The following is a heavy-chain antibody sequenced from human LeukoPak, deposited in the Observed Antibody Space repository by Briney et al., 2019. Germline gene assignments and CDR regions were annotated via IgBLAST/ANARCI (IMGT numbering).Heavy chain of an antibody. CDR2: INSDGSST. Sequence: GGSLRLSCAASGFTFSSYWMHWVRQAPGKGLVWVSRINSDGSSTSYADSVKGRFTISGDNAKNTLYLQMNSLRAEDTAVYYCARDPKAMVRGVSPDYWGQGTLVTVSS. CDR1: GFTFSSYW. J-gene: IGHJ4*02. CDR3: ARDPKAMVRGVSPDY. D-gene: IGHD3-10*01. V-gene: IGHV3-74*01.